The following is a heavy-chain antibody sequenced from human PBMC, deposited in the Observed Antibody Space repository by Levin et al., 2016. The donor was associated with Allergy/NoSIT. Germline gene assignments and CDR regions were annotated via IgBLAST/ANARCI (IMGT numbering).Heavy chain of an antibody. J-gene: IGHJ6*02. CDR2: IIPIFGTA. D-gene: IGHD2-8*01. V-gene: IGHV1-69*13. CDR1: GGTFSSYA. Sequence: SVKVSCKASGGTFSSYAISWARQAPGQGLEWMGGIIPIFGTANYAQKFQGRVTITADESTSTAYMELSSLRSEDTAVYYCARGPPGRYCTNGVCYMLLGYYYGMDVWGQGTTVTVSS. CDR3: ARGPPGRYCTNGVCYMLLGYYYGMDV.